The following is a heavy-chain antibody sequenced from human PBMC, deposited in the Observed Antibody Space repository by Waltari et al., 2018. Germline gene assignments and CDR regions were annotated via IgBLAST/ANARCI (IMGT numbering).Heavy chain of an antibody. CDR2: ISYDGSNK. Sequence: QVQLVESGGGVVQTGRSLRLSCAASGFTFSSYGMHWVRQAPGKGLEWVAVISYDGSNKYYADSVKGRFTISRDNSKNTLYLQMNSLRAEDTAVYYCAKDTAMVLYYFDYWGQGTLVTVSS. D-gene: IGHD5-18*01. V-gene: IGHV3-30*18. CDR1: GFTFSSYG. CDR3: AKDTAMVLYYFDY. J-gene: IGHJ4*02.